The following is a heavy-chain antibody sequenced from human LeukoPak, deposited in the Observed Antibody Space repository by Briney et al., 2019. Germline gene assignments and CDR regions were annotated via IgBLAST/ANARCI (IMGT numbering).Heavy chain of an antibody. V-gene: IGHV3-21*01. CDR2: ISSTISYI. CDR1: GFTFSSYS. J-gene: IGHJ4*02. D-gene: IGHD4-23*01. CDR3: ARDPGGGNSGFDY. Sequence: PGGSLRLSCAASGFTFSSYSMNWVRQAPGKGLEWVSSISSTISYIYYADSVKGRFTISRDNAKNSLYLQMNSLRAEDTAVYYCARDPGGGNSGFDYWGQGTLVTVSS.